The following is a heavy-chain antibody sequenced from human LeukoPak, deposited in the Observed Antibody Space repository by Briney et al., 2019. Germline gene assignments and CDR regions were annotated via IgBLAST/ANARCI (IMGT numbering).Heavy chain of an antibody. J-gene: IGHJ4*02. CDR3: ARGSSGSYLPDY. V-gene: IGHV3-21*01. CDR1: GFTFSSYA. CDR2: ISSSSSYI. Sequence: TGGSLRLSCAASGFTFSSYAMNWVRQAPGKGLEWVSSISSSSSYIYYADSVKGRFTISRDNAKNSLYLQMNSLRAEDTAMYYCARGSSGSYLPDYWGQGTLVTVSS. D-gene: IGHD1-26*01.